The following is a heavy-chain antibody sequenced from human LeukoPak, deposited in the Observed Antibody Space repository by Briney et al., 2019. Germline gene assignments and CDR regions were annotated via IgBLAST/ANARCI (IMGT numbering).Heavy chain of an antibody. CDR1: GFAFSSYW. J-gene: IGHJ4*02. CDR2: INPDGSEK. V-gene: IGHV3-7*03. CDR3: ASRGFVVVPAAMDY. D-gene: IGHD2-2*01. Sequence: GGSLRLSFAASGFAFSSYWMTWVRQAPAKGLEWVANINPDGSEKYYVDSVKGRFTSSRDNAKDSVFLQMNSLRAEDTAVYYCASRGFVVVPAAMDYWGQGTLVTVSS.